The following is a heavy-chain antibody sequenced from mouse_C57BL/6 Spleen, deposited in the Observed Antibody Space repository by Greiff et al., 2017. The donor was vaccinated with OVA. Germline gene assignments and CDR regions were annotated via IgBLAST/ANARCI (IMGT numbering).Heavy chain of an antibody. CDR2: IDPSDSET. CDR1: GYTFTSYW. V-gene: IGHV1-52*01. D-gene: IGHD1-1*01. Sequence: VQLQQPGAELVRPGSSVKLSCKASGYTFTSYWMHWVKQRPIQGLEWIGNIDPSDSETHYNQKFKDKATLTVDKSSSTAYMQLSSLTSEDSAVDYCARKCYCSDYFDYWGQGTTLTVSS. J-gene: IGHJ2*01. CDR3: ARKCYCSDYFDY.